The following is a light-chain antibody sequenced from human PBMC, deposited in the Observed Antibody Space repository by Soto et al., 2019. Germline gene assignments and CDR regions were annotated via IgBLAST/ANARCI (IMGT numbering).Light chain of an antibody. Sequence: EIVMTQSPATLSVSPGESVTLSCRASQSISSDVAWYQQKTGQAPRLLIFGASTRATGIPARFSRSGSGAEFTLTISSLQSDEFAVYFCPHFSTGPPNFGVGTKLA. V-gene: IGKV3-15*01. CDR3: PHFSTGPPN. CDR2: GAS. CDR1: QSISSD. J-gene: IGKJ4*01.